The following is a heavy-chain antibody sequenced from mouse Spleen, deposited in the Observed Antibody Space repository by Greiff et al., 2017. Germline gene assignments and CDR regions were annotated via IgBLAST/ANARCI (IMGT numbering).Heavy chain of an antibody. CDR3: TRGGITTVVATRYAMDY. CDR1: GYTFTSYW. CDR2: IYPGSGST. J-gene: IGHJ4*01. D-gene: IGHD1-1*01. V-gene: IGHV1-53*01. Sequence: VQLQQPGTELVKPGASVKLSCKASGYTFTSYWMHWVKQRPGQGLEWIGNIYPGSGSTNYDEKFKSKATLTVDTSSSTAYMQLSSLTSEDSAVYYCTRGGITTVVATRYAMDYWGQGTSVTVSS.